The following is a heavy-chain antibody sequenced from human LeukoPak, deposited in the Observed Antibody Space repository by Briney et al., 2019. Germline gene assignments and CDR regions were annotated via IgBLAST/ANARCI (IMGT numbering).Heavy chain of an antibody. Sequence: PSETLSLTCAVYGGSFSGYYWSWIRQPPGKGLEWIGEINHSGSTNYNPSLKSRVTISVDTSKNQFSLKLSSVIAADTAVYYCARGADDIVVVPAAFGFDPWGQGTLVTVSS. V-gene: IGHV4-34*01. CDR3: ARGADDIVVVPAAFGFDP. CDR1: GGSFSGYY. D-gene: IGHD2-2*01. J-gene: IGHJ5*02. CDR2: INHSGST.